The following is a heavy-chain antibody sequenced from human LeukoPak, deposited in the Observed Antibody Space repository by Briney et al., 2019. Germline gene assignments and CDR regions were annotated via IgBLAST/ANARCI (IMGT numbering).Heavy chain of an antibody. J-gene: IGHJ3*02. CDR2: IYYSGGT. Sequence: SETLSLTCTVSGGSISSGDYYWSWIRQPPGKGLEWIGYIYYSGGTNYNPSLKSRVTISVDTSKNQFSLKLSSVTAADTAVYYCARPGAEGAFDIWGQGTMVTVSS. V-gene: IGHV4-61*08. CDR3: ARPGAEGAFDI. CDR1: GGSISSGDYY.